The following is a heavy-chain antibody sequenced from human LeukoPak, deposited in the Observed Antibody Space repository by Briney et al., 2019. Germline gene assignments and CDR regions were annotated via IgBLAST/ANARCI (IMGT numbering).Heavy chain of an antibody. CDR1: GGYIRSYH. J-gene: IGHJ4*02. CDR2: IHYSGST. CDR3: ARLNYFDY. V-gene: IGHV4-59*12. Sequence: SETLSLTYTVSGGYIRSYHWSWIRQPPGKGLEWIGYIHYSGSTNYNPSLKSRVTISVDTSKNQFSLKLSSVTAADTAVYYCARLNYFDYWGQGTLVTVSS.